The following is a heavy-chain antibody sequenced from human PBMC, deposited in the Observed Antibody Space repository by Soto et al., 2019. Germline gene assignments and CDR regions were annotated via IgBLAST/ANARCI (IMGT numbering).Heavy chain of an antibody. CDR2: ISGSGGST. J-gene: IGHJ4*02. CDR1: GFTFSRYA. CDR3: AKSEPYDYVWGSYRPPLY. Sequence: GGSLRLSCAASGFTFSRYAMSWVRQAPGKGLEWVSAISGSGGSTYYADSVKGRFTISRDNSKNTLYLQMNSLRAEDTAVYYCAKSEPYDYVWGSYRPPLYWGQGTLVTVSS. D-gene: IGHD3-16*02. V-gene: IGHV3-23*01.